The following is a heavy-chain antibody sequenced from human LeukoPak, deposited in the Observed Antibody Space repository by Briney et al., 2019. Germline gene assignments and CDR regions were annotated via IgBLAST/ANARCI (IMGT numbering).Heavy chain of an antibody. CDR3: ARRYYYDSSGYRAFDI. CDR2: IIPIFGTA. J-gene: IGHJ3*02. CDR1: GGTFSSYA. V-gene: IGHV1-69*06. D-gene: IGHD3-22*01. Sequence: EASVKVSCEASGGTFSSYAISWVRQAPGQGLEWMGGIIPIFGTANYAQKFQGRVTITADKSTSTAYMELSSLRSEDTAVYYCARRYYYDSSGYRAFDIWGQGTMVTVSS.